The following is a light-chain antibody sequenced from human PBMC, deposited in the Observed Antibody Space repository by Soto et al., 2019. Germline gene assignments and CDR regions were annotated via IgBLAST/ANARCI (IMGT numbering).Light chain of an antibody. CDR2: LGA. CDR3: MQALQTPT. J-gene: IGKJ2*01. CDR1: QSLLHSNGYNY. V-gene: IGKV2-28*01. Sequence: DIVMTQSPLSLPVTPGEPASISCRSSQSLLHSNGYNYLDWYLQKPGQSPQLLIYLGANRASGVPARFSGSGSGTDFTLKISRVEAEGVGVYYCMQALQTPTFGQGTKLE.